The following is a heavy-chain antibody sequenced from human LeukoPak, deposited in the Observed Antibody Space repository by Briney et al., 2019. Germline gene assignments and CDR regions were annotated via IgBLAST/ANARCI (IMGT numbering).Heavy chain of an antibody. J-gene: IGHJ1*01. CDR1: GGTFSSYA. Sequence: VASVKVSCKASGGTFSSYAISWVRQAPGQGLEWMGGIIPIFGTANYAQKFQGRVTITTDESTSTAYMELSSLRSEDTAVYYCARYRCSSTSCYRGYFQHWGQGTLVTVSS. D-gene: IGHD2-2*01. CDR3: ARYRCSSTSCYRGYFQH. CDR2: IIPIFGTA. V-gene: IGHV1-69*05.